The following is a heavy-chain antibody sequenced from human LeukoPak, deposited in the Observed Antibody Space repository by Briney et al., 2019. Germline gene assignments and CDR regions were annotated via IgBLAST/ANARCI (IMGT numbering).Heavy chain of an antibody. D-gene: IGHD3-9*01. Sequence: GASVKVSCKASGYTLTTYAMHWVRQTPGQRLEWMGWINAGNGNTKYSQKFQGRVTITADESTSTAYMELSSLRSEDTAVYYCAREYYDILTGYRFDYWGQGTLVTVS. J-gene: IGHJ4*02. CDR1: GYTLTTYA. CDR3: AREYYDILTGYRFDY. CDR2: INAGNGNT. V-gene: IGHV1-3*01.